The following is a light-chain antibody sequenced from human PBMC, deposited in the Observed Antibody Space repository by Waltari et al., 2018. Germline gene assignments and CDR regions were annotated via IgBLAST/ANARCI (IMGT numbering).Light chain of an antibody. CDR1: SSDIGAYNY. V-gene: IGLV2-14*03. CDR3: ASFTNTNTWV. CDR2: GVS. J-gene: IGLJ3*02. Sequence: QSALTQPASVSASPGQSITISCTGTSSDIGAYNYVSWYQQHSGKAPNLIIFGVSDRPSGVSNRFSASKSSNTASLTISGLQAEDEADYYCASFTNTNTWVFGGGTKVTVL.